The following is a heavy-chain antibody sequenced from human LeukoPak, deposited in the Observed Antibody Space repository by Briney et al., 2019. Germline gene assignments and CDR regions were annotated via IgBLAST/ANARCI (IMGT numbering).Heavy chain of an antibody. CDR3: ARAYSSRALDY. Sequence: GGSLRLSCAASGFTFSSYAMHWVRQAPGKGLESVSAITSNGGSTYYANSVKGRFTISRDNSKNTLYLQMGSLRVEDMAVYYCARAYSSRALDYWGQGTLVTVSS. J-gene: IGHJ4*02. D-gene: IGHD6-13*01. CDR1: GFTFSSYA. CDR2: ITSNGGST. V-gene: IGHV3-64*01.